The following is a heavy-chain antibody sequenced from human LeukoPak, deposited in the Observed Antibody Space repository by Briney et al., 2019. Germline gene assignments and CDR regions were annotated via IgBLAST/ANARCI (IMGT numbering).Heavy chain of an antibody. J-gene: IGHJ4*01. CDR3: VRQGGGDNCR. V-gene: IGHV3-66*02. CDR2: MYPWGSA. D-gene: IGHD4-23*01. Sequence: GGSLRLSCAASGFTLNTNGMNWVRQAPGKGLEWVSIMYPWGSAFYTDSVKGRFTVTRDESKNMMFLQMNTLRPDDTAMYYCVRQGGGDNCRWGQGALVTVSS. CDR1: GFTLNTNG.